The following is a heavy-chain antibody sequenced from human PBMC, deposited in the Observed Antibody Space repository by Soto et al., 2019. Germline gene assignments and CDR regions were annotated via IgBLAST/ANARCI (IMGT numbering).Heavy chain of an antibody. CDR1: GFTFSSYA. J-gene: IGHJ4*02. D-gene: IGHD4-17*01. V-gene: IGHV3-23*01. Sequence: EVQLLESGGGLVQPGGSLRLSCAASGFTFSSYAMSWVRQAPGKGLEWVSAISGSVGSTYYADSVQGRFTISRDNSKNPLYLQINSLIAEDTAVYYCANSDGEQPYYFDYRGQGTLVTVYS. CDR3: ANSDGEQPYYFDY. CDR2: ISGSVGST.